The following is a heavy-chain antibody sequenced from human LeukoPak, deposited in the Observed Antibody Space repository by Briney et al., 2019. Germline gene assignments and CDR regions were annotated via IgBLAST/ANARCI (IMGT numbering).Heavy chain of an antibody. CDR1: DDSINNNY. J-gene: IGHJ4*02. CDR3: ARRGLNRQNFDY. CDR2: IHYSGST. Sequence: SETLSLTCTVSDDSINNNYWSWIRQPPGKELECIGYIHYSGSTNYNPSLKSRVTISIDTSKNQFSLKLNSVTAVDTAVYYCARRGLNRQNFDYWGQGTLVTVSS. V-gene: IGHV4-59*08. D-gene: IGHD3-16*01.